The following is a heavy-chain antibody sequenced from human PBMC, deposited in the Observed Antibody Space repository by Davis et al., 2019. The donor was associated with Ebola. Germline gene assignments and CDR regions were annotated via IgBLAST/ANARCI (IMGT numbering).Heavy chain of an antibody. J-gene: IGHJ4*02. Sequence: ASVKVSCKASGYTFTSYYMHWLRQAPGQGLEWMGIINPSGGSTSYAQKFQGRVTMTRDTSTSTVYMELSSLRSEDTAVYYCASPGPVGGSYLHYWGQGTLVTVSS. D-gene: IGHD1-26*01. V-gene: IGHV1-46*01. CDR3: ASPGPVGGSYLHY. CDR2: INPSGGST. CDR1: GYTFTSYY.